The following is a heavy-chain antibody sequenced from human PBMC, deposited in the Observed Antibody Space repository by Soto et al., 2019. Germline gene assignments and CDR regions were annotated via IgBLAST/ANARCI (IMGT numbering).Heavy chain of an antibody. J-gene: IGHJ4*02. CDR2: ISYVGSNE. V-gene: IGHV3-30*18. D-gene: IGHD3-16*01. Sequence: QVQLVESGGGVVQPGRSLRLSCAASGFTFNRYGMHWVLQAPGKGLEWVAMISYVGSNEYYADSVKGRFTNSRDNSKNTLYLQMNGLRAEDTAVYYCAKVRLRDYSFAYDFAYWGQGTLVTVSS. CDR3: AKVRLRDYSFAYDFAY. CDR1: GFTFNRYG.